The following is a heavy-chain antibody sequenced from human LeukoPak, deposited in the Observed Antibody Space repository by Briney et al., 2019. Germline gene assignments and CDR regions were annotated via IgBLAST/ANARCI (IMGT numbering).Heavy chain of an antibody. Sequence: PSETLSLTCTVSGGSISSYYWSWIRQPPGKGLEWIGYIYYSGSTNYNPSLKSRVTISVDTSKNQFSLKLSSVTAADTAVYYCAREHRDYYDSSGYYDIWGQGTMVTVSS. CDR1: GGSISSYY. V-gene: IGHV4-59*01. CDR2: IYYSGST. J-gene: IGHJ3*02. D-gene: IGHD3-22*01. CDR3: AREHRDYYDSSGYYDI.